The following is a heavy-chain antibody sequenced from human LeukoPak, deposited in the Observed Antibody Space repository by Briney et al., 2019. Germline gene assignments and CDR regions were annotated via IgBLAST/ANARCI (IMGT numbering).Heavy chain of an antibody. D-gene: IGHD2-15*01. Sequence: SETLSLTCTVSGGSISSYYWSWIRQPPGKGLEWIGYIYYSGSTNYNPSLKSRVTISVDTSKNQFSLKLSSVTAADTAVYYCARHQIGYCSGGSCYEHNWFDPWGQGTLVTVSS. CDR3: ARHQIGYCSGGSCYEHNWFDP. CDR1: GGSISSYY. J-gene: IGHJ5*02. CDR2: IYYSGST. V-gene: IGHV4-59*08.